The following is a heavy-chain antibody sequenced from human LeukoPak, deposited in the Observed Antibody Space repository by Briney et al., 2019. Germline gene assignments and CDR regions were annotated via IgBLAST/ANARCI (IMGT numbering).Heavy chain of an antibody. Sequence: SETLSLTCTVSGGSISSYYWSWIRQPPGKGLEWIGYIYYSGSTNYNPSLKSRVTISEDTSKNQFSLKLSSVTAADTAVYYCARDPGLYSSSWFDYWGQGTLVTVSS. CDR2: IYYSGST. CDR1: GGSISSYY. CDR3: ARDPGLYSSSWFDY. J-gene: IGHJ4*02. V-gene: IGHV4-59*01. D-gene: IGHD6-13*01.